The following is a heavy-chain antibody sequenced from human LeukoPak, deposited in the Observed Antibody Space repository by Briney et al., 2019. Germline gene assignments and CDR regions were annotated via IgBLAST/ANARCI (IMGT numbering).Heavy chain of an antibody. Sequence: SETLSLTCTASGGSISSYYWSWIRQPPGKGRGWIGYIYYSGSTNYNPSLKSRVTISVDTSKNQFSLKLSSVTAADTAVYYCARASPAKFDYWGQGTLVTVSS. J-gene: IGHJ4*02. D-gene: IGHD2-2*01. CDR1: GGSISSYY. CDR3: ARASPAKFDY. CDR2: IYYSGST. V-gene: IGHV4-59*01.